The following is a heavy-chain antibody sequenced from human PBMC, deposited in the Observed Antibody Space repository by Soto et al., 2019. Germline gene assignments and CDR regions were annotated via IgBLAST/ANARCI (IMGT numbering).Heavy chain of an antibody. V-gene: IGHV1-46*01. CDR3: ASGYITLTKLFEY. J-gene: IGHJ4*02. CDR1: GYTFTSYY. CDR2: INPGGGST. D-gene: IGHD5-12*01. Sequence: ASVKVSCKASGYTFTSYYMHWLRQPPGQELEWMGIINPGGGSTTYAQKLQGRVTMTRDTSTSTVYMALSSLRSEDTAVYYCASGYITLTKLFEYWGQGTLVTVSS.